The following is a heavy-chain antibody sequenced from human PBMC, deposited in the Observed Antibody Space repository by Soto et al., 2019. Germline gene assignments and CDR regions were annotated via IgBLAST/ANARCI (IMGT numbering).Heavy chain of an antibody. CDR2: IYHSGST. CDR3: ARTPDY. D-gene: IGHD2-15*01. CDR1: GGSFSDYY. V-gene: IGHV4-34*01. Sequence: SETLSLTCAVYGGSFSDYYWSWIRQPPGKGLEWIGYIYHSGSTYYNPSLKSRVTISVDRSKNQFSLKLSSVTAADTAVYYCARTPDYWGQGTLVTVSS. J-gene: IGHJ4*02.